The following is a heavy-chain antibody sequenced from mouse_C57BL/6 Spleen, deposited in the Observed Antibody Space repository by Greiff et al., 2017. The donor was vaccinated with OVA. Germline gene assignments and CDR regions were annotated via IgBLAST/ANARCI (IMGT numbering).Heavy chain of an antibody. D-gene: IGHD2-4*01. J-gene: IGHJ3*01. Sequence: EVMLVESGGDLVKPGGSLTLSCAASGFTFSSYGMSWVRQTPDQRLEWVATISSGGSYTYYPDSVKGRFTISRDNAKNTLYLQMSSLKSEDTAMYYCARREGYDSFAYWGQGTLVTVSA. CDR2: ISSGGSYT. V-gene: IGHV5-6*02. CDR1: GFTFSSYG. CDR3: ARREGYDSFAY.